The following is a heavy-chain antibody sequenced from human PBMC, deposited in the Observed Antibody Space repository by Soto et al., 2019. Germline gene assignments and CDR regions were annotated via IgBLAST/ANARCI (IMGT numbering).Heavy chain of an antibody. Sequence: GGSLRLSCAASGFTFSSYAMSWVRQAPGKGLEWVSAISGSGGSTYYADSVKGRFTISRDNSKNTLYLQMNSLRAEDTAVYYCAKDPIYGDYDYYYYMDVWGKGTTVTVSS. V-gene: IGHV3-23*01. CDR3: AKDPIYGDYDYYYYMDV. CDR2: ISGSGGST. J-gene: IGHJ6*03. D-gene: IGHD4-17*01. CDR1: GFTFSSYA.